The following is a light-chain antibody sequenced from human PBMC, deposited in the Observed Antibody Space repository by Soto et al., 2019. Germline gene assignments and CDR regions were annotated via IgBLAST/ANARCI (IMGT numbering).Light chain of an antibody. Sequence: EIVMTQSPVTLSVSPGERATLSCRASQSVSSNLAWYQQQPGQAPRLLVYGASTRATDIPARFSGSGSGTEFTLTVSSLQSEDFAVYYCQEYNDWPLTFGPGNKVDF. CDR1: QSVSSN. CDR3: QEYNDWPLT. CDR2: GAS. V-gene: IGKV3-15*01. J-gene: IGKJ3*01.